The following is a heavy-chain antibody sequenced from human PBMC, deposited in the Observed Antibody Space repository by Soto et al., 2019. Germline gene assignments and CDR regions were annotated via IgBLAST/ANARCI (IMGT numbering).Heavy chain of an antibody. D-gene: IGHD3-10*01. V-gene: IGHV3-23*01. J-gene: IGHJ4*02. Sequence: GGSLRLSCAASGFTFSSYAMSWVRQAPGKGLEWVSAISGSGGSTYYADSVKGRFTISRDNSKNTLYLQMNSLRAEDTAVYYCANPIRSWFGELPHKDGAPIDYWGQGTLVTVSS. CDR2: ISGSGGST. CDR1: GFTFSSYA. CDR3: ANPIRSWFGELPHKDGAPIDY.